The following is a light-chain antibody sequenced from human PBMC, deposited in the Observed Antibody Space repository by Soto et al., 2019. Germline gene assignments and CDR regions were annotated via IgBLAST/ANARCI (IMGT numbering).Light chain of an antibody. CDR3: SSYTSSSTPFYV. CDR2: DVS. J-gene: IGLJ1*01. CDR1: SSDVGGYNY. V-gene: IGLV2-14*01. Sequence: QSALTQPASVSGSPGQPITISCTGTSSDVGGYNYVSWYQQHPGKAPKLMIYDVSNRPSGVSNRFSGSKSGNTASLTISGLQAEDEADYYCSSYTSSSTPFYVFGTGTKLTVL.